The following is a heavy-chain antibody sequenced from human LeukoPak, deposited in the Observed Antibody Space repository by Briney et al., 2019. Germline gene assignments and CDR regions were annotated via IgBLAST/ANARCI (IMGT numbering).Heavy chain of an antibody. D-gene: IGHD6-13*01. V-gene: IGHV3-48*01. CDR2: ISSSSSTI. J-gene: IGHJ3*02. Sequence: GSLRLSCAASGFTFSSYSMNWVRQAPGKGLEWVSYISSSSSTIYYADSVKGRFTISRDNAKNSLYLQMNSLRAEDTAVYYCARDPKLSAAAGIGAFDIWGQGTMVTVSS. CDR1: GFTFSSYS. CDR3: ARDPKLSAAAGIGAFDI.